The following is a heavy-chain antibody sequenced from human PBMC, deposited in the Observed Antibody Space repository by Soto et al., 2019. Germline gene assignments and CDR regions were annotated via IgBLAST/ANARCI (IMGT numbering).Heavy chain of an antibody. J-gene: IGHJ6*02. CDR3: AREVGATILTYYYYGMDV. V-gene: IGHV3-48*02. CDR1: GFTFSSYS. Sequence: PGGSLRLSCAASGFTFSSYSMNWVRQAPGKGLEWVSYISSSSSTIYYADSVKGRFTISRDNAKNSLYLQMNSLRDEDTAVYYCAREVGATILTYYYYGMDVWGQGTTVTVSS. D-gene: IGHD1-26*01. CDR2: ISSSSSTI.